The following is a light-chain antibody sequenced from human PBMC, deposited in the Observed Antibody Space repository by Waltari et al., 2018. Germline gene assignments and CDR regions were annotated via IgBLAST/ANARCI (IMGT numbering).Light chain of an antibody. V-gene: IGKV1-39*01. CDR3: QQHHDNPT. Sequence: DIQMTQSPSSLSASVGDRVSITCRASQDIYNYLNWYQHKPGYAPKVLVYAASTLQSGVPSRFSGSESGTDYNLTISSLQVEDFATYYCQQHHDNPTFGGGTRLEIK. CDR2: AAS. J-gene: IGKJ4*01. CDR1: QDIYNY.